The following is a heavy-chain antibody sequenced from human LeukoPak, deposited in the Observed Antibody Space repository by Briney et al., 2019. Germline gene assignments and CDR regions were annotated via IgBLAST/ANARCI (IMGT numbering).Heavy chain of an antibody. V-gene: IGHV4-59*08. J-gene: IGHJ3*02. D-gene: IGHD2-2*01. Sequence: SETLSLTCTVSGGSISSYYWSWIRQPPGKGLEWIGYIYYSGSTNYNPSLKSRVTISVDTSKNQFSLKLSSVTAADTAVYYCARRPVIYCSSTSCYAGAFDIWGQGTMVTVSS. CDR3: ARRPVIYCSSTSCYAGAFDI. CDR2: IYYSGST. CDR1: GGSISSYY.